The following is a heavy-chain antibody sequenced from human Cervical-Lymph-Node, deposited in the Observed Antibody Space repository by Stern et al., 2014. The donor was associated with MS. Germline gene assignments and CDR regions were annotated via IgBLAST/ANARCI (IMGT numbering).Heavy chain of an antibody. CDR1: GASVTTGAYY. J-gene: IGHJ4*02. D-gene: IGHD6-6*01. V-gene: IGHV4-39*01. CDR2: INYSGSS. CDR3: ATLTSNSD. Sequence: QLQLQESGPRLVRHSETLSLTCTVSGASVTTGAYYWGWVRQPPVTGLDWIGSINYSGSSHYSPSLKSRVAISVDASKNQFSLKLTSVTTADTAVYYCATLTSNSDWGQGTLITVSS.